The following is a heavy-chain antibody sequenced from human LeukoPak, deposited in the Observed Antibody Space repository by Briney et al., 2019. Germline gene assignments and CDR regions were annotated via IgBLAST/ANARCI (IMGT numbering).Heavy chain of an antibody. V-gene: IGHV3-33*06. J-gene: IGHJ4*02. D-gene: IGHD3-16*01. CDR2: IWYDGSNK. CDR1: GFTFSTYG. Sequence: GGSLRLSCAASGFTFSTYGMHWVRQAPGKGLEWVAVIWYDGSNKNYADSVKGRFTISRDNSKNTLYLQMNGLRAEDTAVYYCAKVLGLGALDYWGQGTLVTVSS. CDR3: AKVLGLGALDY.